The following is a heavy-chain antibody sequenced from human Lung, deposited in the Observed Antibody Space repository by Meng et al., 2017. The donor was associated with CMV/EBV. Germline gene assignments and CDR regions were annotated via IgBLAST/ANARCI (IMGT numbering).Heavy chain of an antibody. CDR1: GFTFSGYA. Sequence: GGSLRLXXAASGFTFSGYAMTWVRQAPGKGLEWVAAINNNGDNTYYADSVKGRFTISRDNSKNNLYLQMNSLRSEDTAKYYCAKEIICTCGSCYSSGFRFYYGLDVWGQGTTVTVSS. J-gene: IGHJ6*02. V-gene: IGHV3-23*01. CDR2: INNNGDNT. CDR3: AKEIICTCGSCYSSGFRFYYGLDV. D-gene: IGHD2-15*01.